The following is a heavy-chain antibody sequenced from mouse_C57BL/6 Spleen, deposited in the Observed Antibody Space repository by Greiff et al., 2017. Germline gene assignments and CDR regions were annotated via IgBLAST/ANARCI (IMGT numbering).Heavy chain of an antibody. J-gene: IGHJ4*01. D-gene: IGHD1-1*01. CDR3: ARAYYGSSSSYAMDY. CDR1: GYTFTSYW. Sequence: VQLQQPGAELVMPGASVKLSCKASGYTFTSYWMHWVKQRPGQGLEWIGEIDPSDSYTNYNQKFKGKSTLTVDKSSSTAYMQLSSLTSEDSAVYYCARAYYGSSSSYAMDYWGQGTSVTVSS. CDR2: IDPSDSYT. V-gene: IGHV1-69*01.